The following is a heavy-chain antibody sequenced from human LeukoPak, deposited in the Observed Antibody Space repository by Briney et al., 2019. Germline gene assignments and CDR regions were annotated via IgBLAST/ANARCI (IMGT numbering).Heavy chain of an antibody. Sequence: PGGSLRLSCAASGFTFTNYGMHWVRQAPGKGLEWVAVTWYDGSNKYYADSVKGRFTISRDNSKNTLYLQMNSLRAEDTAVYYCAKGSRPVITMIVVVISTFDYWGQGTLVTVSS. CDR3: AKGSRPVITMIVVVISTFDY. J-gene: IGHJ4*02. D-gene: IGHD3-22*01. V-gene: IGHV3-33*06. CDR2: TWYDGSNK. CDR1: GFTFTNYG.